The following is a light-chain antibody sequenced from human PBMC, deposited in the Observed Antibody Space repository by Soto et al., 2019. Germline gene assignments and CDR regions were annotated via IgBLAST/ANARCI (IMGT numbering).Light chain of an antibody. CDR2: AVT. J-gene: IGLJ1*01. Sequence: QSVLTQPRSVSGSPGQSVTISCTGTSSDVGGYNYVSWYQQYPGKAPKVMIYAVTKRPSGVPDRISGSKSGNTASLTISGLQAEDEADYYCCSYAGSYTHYVFGTGTKVTGL. V-gene: IGLV2-11*01. CDR3: CSYAGSYTHYV. CDR1: SSDVGGYNY.